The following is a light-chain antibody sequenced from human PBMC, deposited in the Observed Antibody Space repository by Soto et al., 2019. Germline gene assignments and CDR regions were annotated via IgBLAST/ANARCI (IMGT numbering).Light chain of an antibody. CDR1: QSVSSY. J-gene: IGKJ2*01. CDR2: DAS. Sequence: EIVLTQSPATLSLSPGERATLSCRASQSVSSYLAWYQQKPGQAPSLLIYDASNRATGIPARFSGSGSGTDFTLTSSSLEPEDFAFYYCQQRSNWPPAFGQGTKLEIK. V-gene: IGKV3-11*01. CDR3: QQRSNWPPA.